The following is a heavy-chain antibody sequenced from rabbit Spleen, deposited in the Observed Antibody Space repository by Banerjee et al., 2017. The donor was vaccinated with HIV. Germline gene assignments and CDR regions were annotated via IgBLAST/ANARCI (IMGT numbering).Heavy chain of an antibody. V-gene: IGHV1S45*01. CDR1: GFSFSDRDV. CDR3: ARDLASVVGWNFNL. Sequence: QEQLVESGGGLVKPEGSLTLACKASGFSFSDRDVMCWVRQAPGKGLQWIACINTYTGKPVYATWPKGRFTISRTSSTTVTLQMTSLTAADTATYFCARDLASVVGWNFNLWGQGPSSPS. J-gene: IGHJ4*01. D-gene: IGHD3-1*01. CDR2: INTYTGKP.